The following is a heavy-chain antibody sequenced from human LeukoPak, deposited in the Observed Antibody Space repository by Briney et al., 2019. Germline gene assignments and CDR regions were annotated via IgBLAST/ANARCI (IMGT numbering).Heavy chain of an antibody. J-gene: IGHJ3*02. D-gene: IGHD5-12*01. Sequence: PGGSLRLSCVASGFIFNNAWMTWVRQAPGKGLDWVGRMKSETDGGTTNYAAPVKDRFTISRDDSKNMLYVQMNSLKAEDTAVYYCTTGTALSPPWLNVLDIWRRGTMVTVSS. CDR3: TTGTALSPPWLNVLDI. V-gene: IGHV3-15*01. CDR2: MKSETDGGTT. CDR1: GFIFNNAW.